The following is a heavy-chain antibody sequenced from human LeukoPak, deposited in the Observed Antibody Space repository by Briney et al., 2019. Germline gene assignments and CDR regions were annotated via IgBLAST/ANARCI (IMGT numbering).Heavy chain of an antibody. CDR3: ARDPLVTAFGTGSFNY. D-gene: IGHD1-14*01. CDR1: GFSFRRQC. CDR2: IKEDGTEN. Sequence: GGSLRLSCAASGFSFRRQCMSWDRQAPGKGLEWVATIKEDGTENHHANSVKGRFTISRDNAKNSLYLQMTSLRVEDTALYYCARDPLVTAFGTGSFNYWGLGTVVSVSS. J-gene: IGHJ4*02. V-gene: IGHV3-7*01.